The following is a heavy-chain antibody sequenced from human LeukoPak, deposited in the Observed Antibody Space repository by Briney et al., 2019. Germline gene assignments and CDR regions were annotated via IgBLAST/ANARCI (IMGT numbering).Heavy chain of an antibody. J-gene: IGHJ5*02. Sequence: SETLSLTCAVYGGSFSGYYWSWIRQPPGKGLEWIGEINHSGSTNYNPSLKSRVTISVDTSKNQFSLKLSSVTAADTAVYYCARDLVGAITGFDPWGQGTLVIVSS. CDR3: ARDLVGAITGFDP. CDR1: GGSFSGYY. D-gene: IGHD1-26*01. V-gene: IGHV4-34*01. CDR2: INHSGST.